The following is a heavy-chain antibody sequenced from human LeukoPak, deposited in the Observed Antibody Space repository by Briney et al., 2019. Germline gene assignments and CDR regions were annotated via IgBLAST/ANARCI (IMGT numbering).Heavy chain of an antibody. V-gene: IGHV3-49*04. CDR3: AVGGPEY. CDR1: GFTYGDYA. J-gene: IGHJ4*02. Sequence: GGSLRLSCTTSGFTYGDYAKRWVRQAPGKGLEWVGFIRGKAYGGTTEYAASVKGRFTISRDDSKSIAYLQMNSLKTEDAAVYYWAVGGPEYWGQGTLVTVSS. CDR2: IRGKAYGGTT.